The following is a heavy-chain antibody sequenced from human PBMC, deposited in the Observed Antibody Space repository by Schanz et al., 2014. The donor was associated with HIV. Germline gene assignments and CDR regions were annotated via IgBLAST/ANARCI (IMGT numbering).Heavy chain of an antibody. Sequence: EVQLLESGGGLVQPGGSLRLACAASGFTFNSYAMSWVRQAQGKGLEWVPAISGSAGSTNYPDSVKGRFTISRDNSKNTLYLQMNSLRAEDTAVYYCVGGGRGVVVGGMDVWGQGTTVTVSS. CDR1: GFTFNSYA. V-gene: IGHV3-23*01. CDR2: ISGSAGST. CDR3: VGGGRGVVVGGMDV. D-gene: IGHD2-21*01. J-gene: IGHJ6*02.